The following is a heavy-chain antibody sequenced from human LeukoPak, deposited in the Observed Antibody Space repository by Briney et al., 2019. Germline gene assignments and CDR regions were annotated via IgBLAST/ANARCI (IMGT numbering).Heavy chain of an antibody. CDR2: ISGSGGST. CDR1: GFTFSSYA. CDR3: ARDLSIVPSPRFDY. V-gene: IGHV3-23*01. Sequence: GGSLRLSCAASGFTFSSYAMSWVRQAPGKGLEWVSAISGSGGSTYYADSVKGRFTISRDNSKNTLYLQMNSLRAEDTAVYYCARDLSIVPSPRFDYWGQGTLVTVSS. D-gene: IGHD2-2*01. J-gene: IGHJ4*02.